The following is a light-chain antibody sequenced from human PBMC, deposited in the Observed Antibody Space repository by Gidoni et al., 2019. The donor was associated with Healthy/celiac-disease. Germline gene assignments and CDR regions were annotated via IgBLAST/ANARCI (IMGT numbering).Light chain of an antibody. CDR1: QGISNY. J-gene: IGKJ1*01. Sequence: DIQMTQSLSSLSASVGDRVTITCRASQGISNYLAWYQQKPGKVPKLLIYAASTLQSGVPSRFSGSGSGTDFTLTISSLQPEDVATYYCQKYNSAPRTFXXXTKVEIK. V-gene: IGKV1-27*01. CDR2: AAS. CDR3: QKYNSAPRT.